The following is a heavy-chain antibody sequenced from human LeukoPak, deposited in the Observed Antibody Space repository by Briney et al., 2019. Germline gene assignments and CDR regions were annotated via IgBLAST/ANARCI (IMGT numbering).Heavy chain of an antibody. V-gene: IGHV3-53*01. Sequence: GGSLRLSCAASGFTVSSNYMSWVRQAPGKGLEWVSVIYSGGSTYYADSVKGRFTISRDNSKNTLYLQMNSLRAEDTAVYYCAKDRGPYCSSPSCFDAFDIWGQGTMVTVSS. CDR1: GFTVSSNY. J-gene: IGHJ3*02. D-gene: IGHD2-2*01. CDR2: IYSGGST. CDR3: AKDRGPYCSSPSCFDAFDI.